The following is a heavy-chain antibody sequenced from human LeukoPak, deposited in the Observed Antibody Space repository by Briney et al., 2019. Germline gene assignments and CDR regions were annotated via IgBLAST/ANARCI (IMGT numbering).Heavy chain of an antibody. V-gene: IGHV6-1*01. CDR2: TYYRSKWYN. CDR3: ARASLGSSWPSFDY. J-gene: IGHJ4*02. CDR1: GDSVSSNSAT. Sequence: SQTLSLTCAISGDSVSSNSATWNWIRQSPSRGLEWLGRTYYRSKWYNDYAVSVKSRITINPDTYKNQFSLQLNSVTPEDTAVYFCARASLGSSWPSFDYWGQGTLVTVSS. D-gene: IGHD6-13*01.